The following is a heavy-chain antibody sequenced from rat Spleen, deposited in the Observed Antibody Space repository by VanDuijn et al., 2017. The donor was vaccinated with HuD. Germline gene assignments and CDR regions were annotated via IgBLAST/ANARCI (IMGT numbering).Heavy chain of an antibody. D-gene: IGHD2-1*01. CDR3: ARRGPTDYFDY. CDR1: GFTFSDYY. J-gene: IGHJ2*01. CDR2: INYDGSST. Sequence: EVQLVESDGGLVQPGRSLKLSCVASGFTFSDYYMAWVRQAPTKGLEWVASINYDGSSTYYRDSVKGRFTISRDNAKSSLYLQMDSPRSEDTAIYYCARRGPTDYFDYWGQGVMVTVSS. V-gene: IGHV5-20*01.